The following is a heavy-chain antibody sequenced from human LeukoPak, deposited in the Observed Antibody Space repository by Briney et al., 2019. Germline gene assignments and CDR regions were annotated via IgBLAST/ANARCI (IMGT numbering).Heavy chain of an antibody. Sequence: RASETLSLTCTVSGGSISSSSYYWGWIRQPPGKGLEWIGSIYYSGSTYYNPSLKSRVTISVDTSKNQFSLKLSSVTAADTAVYYCARDGPGVLRYFDWLLYGMDVWGQGTTVTVSS. D-gene: IGHD3-9*01. CDR3: ARDGPGVLRYFDWLLYGMDV. J-gene: IGHJ6*02. CDR1: GGSISSSSYY. V-gene: IGHV4-39*07. CDR2: IYYSGST.